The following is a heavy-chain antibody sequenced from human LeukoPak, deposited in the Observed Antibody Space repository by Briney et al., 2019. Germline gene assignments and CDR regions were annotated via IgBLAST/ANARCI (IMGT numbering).Heavy chain of an antibody. CDR3: AKVPILEWEAYYYYYMDV. V-gene: IGHV1-8*01. CDR2: INPNSGNT. CDR1: GYTFTSYD. J-gene: IGHJ6*03. Sequence: ASVKVSCKASGYTFTSYDINWVRQATGQGLEWMGWINPNSGNTGYAQKFQGRVTMTRNTSISTAYMELSSLRSEDTAVYYCAKVPILEWEAYYYYYMDVWGKGTTVTVSS. D-gene: IGHD3-3*01.